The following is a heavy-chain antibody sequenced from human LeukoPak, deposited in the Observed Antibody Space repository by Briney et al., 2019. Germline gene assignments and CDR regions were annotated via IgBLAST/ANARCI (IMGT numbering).Heavy chain of an antibody. Sequence: AAVKVSCKASGYSFTCYYMHLVRQAPAQGLEWMGFINPNSGGTNFSQKFHGRVTMTRDTSISTAYMELSRLRSDDTAVYYCARGSPYGSGSYYWSWGQGTLVTVSS. V-gene: IGHV1-2*02. CDR2: INPNSGGT. CDR3: ARGSPYGSGSYYWS. D-gene: IGHD3-10*01. CDR1: GYSFTCYY. J-gene: IGHJ5*02.